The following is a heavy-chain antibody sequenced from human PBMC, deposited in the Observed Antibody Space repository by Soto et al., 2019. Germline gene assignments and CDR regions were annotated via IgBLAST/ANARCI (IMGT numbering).Heavy chain of an antibody. J-gene: IGHJ5*02. CDR1: GGSISSGGYS. V-gene: IGHV4-30-2*01. CDR3: ARRVGYYDSSGSVGWFDP. CDR2: IYHSGST. Sequence: HLQLQESGSGLVKPSQTLSLTCAVSGGSISSGGYSWSWIRHHPGKGLEWIGYIYHSGSTYYNPSLKSRVTISVDRSKNQFSLKLSSVTAADTAVYYCARRVGYYDSSGSVGWFDPWGQGTLVTVSS. D-gene: IGHD3-22*01.